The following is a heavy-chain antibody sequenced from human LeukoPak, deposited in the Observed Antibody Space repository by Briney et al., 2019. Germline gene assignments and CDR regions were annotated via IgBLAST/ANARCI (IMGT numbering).Heavy chain of an antibody. Sequence: SETLSLTCTVSGGSISSGGYYWSWIRQPPGKGLEWIGYIYHSGSTYYNPSLKSRVTIPMDRSKNQISLRLTSVTAADTAVYYCAREDGSSGYDDFWGQGTLVTVSS. CDR2: IYHSGST. V-gene: IGHV4-30-2*01. D-gene: IGHD5-12*01. J-gene: IGHJ4*02. CDR1: GGSISSGGYY. CDR3: AREDGSSGYDDF.